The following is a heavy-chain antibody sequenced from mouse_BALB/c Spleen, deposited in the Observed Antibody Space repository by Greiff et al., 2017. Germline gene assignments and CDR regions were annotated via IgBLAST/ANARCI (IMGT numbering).Heavy chain of an antibody. J-gene: IGHJ2*01. CDR2: INGNGGST. Sequence: EVQLVESGGGLVQPGGSLKLSCAASGFTFSSYGMSWVRQTPDKRLELVATINGNGGSTYYPDSVKGRFTISRDNAKNTLYLQMSSLKAEDTAMYYGTRGDGGITTGVFDYWGQGTTLTVSS. D-gene: IGHD2-4*01. V-gene: IGHV5-6-3*01. CDR1: GFTFSSYG. CDR3: TRGDGGITTGVFDY.